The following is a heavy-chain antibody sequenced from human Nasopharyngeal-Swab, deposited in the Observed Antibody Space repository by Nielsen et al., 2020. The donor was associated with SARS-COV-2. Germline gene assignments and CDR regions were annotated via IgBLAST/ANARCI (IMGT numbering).Heavy chain of an antibody. J-gene: IGHJ6*02. V-gene: IGHV3-13*01. D-gene: IGHD6-13*01. CDR1: GFTFSSYD. Sequence: GESLKISCAASGFTFSSYDMYWVRQATGKGLEWASAIGTAGDTYYPGSVKGRFTISRENAKNSLYLQMNSLRAGDTAVYYCARDRVDSSSWGYYYYGMDVWGQGTTVTVSS. CDR2: IGTAGDT. CDR3: ARDRVDSSSWGYYYYGMDV.